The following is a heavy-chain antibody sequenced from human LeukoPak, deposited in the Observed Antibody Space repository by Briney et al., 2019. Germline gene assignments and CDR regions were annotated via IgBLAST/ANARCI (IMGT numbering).Heavy chain of an antibody. D-gene: IGHD3-22*01. CDR3: ASSDYYSGSWAFDI. J-gene: IGHJ3*02. V-gene: IGHV4-61*09. Sequence: PSETLSLTCTVSGGSFSSGSYYWSWIRQPAGKGLEWIGHIYTSGTTNYNPSLKSRVTISADTSKNQFYLKLSSVTAADTALYYCASSDYYSGSWAFDIWGQGTMVTVSS. CDR1: GGSFSSGSYY. CDR2: IYTSGTT.